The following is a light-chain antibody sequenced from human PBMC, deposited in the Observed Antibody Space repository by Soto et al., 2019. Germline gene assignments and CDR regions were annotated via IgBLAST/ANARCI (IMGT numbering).Light chain of an antibody. CDR2: GAS. CDR1: QSLLRSDGKSS. Sequence: DIVMTQTPLSLSVSPGQPASISCKSSQSLLRSDGKSSLYWYLQMPGQSPQLLIYGASTRLSGVPDRFSGSGSGTDFTLKISRVEAEDVGVYYCMQRIQLPETFGQGTKLEIK. J-gene: IGKJ2*01. V-gene: IGKV2D-29*02. CDR3: MQRIQLPET.